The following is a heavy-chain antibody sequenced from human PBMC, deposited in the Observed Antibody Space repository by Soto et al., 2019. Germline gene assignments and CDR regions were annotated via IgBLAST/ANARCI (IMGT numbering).Heavy chain of an antibody. Sequence: EVQLLESGGGLVQPGGSLRLSCAASGFTFSSYAMSWVRQAPGKGLEWVSAISGSGGSTYYADSVKGRFTISRDNSKNTLYLQMNSLRAEDTAVYYCARASRDCGGDCYPFYYYYGMDVWGQGTTVTVSS. CDR1: GFTFSSYA. CDR3: ARASRDCGGDCYPFYYYYGMDV. D-gene: IGHD2-21*02. CDR2: ISGSGGST. J-gene: IGHJ6*02. V-gene: IGHV3-23*01.